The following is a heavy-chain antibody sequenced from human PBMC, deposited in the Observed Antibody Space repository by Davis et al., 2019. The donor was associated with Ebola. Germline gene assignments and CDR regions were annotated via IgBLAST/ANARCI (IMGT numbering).Heavy chain of an antibody. CDR3: ARDFQVG. CDR2: IYIDGST. D-gene: IGHD1-26*01. CDR1: GFTVNNKY. V-gene: IGHV3-53*01. J-gene: IGHJ4*02. Sequence: GESLKISCAASGFTVNNKYASWVRQAPGKGLEWVSLIYIDGSTHYADSVKGRFTISRDNSKNTLYLQMNSLRAEDTAVYYCARDFQVGWGQGTLVTVSS.